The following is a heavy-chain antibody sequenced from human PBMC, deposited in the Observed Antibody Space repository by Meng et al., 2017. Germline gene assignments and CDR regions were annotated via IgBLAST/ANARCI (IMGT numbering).Heavy chain of an antibody. J-gene: IGHJ4*02. V-gene: IGHV4-61*01. CDR3: ARAIAVAGITIDY. Sequence: VQLQVPGPGLVRPLGTLSLTCTVPGGSVSSGSYYWSWIRQPPGKGLEWIGYIYYSGSTNYNPSLKSRVTISVDTSKNQFSLKLSSVTAADTAVYYCARAIAVAGITIDYWGQGTLVTVSS. CDR1: GGSVSSGSYY. CDR2: IYYSGST. D-gene: IGHD6-19*01.